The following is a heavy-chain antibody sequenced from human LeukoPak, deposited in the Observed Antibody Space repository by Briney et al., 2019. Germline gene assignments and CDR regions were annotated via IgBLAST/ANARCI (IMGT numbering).Heavy chain of an antibody. CDR3: AKGSGSPPSEFDY. J-gene: IGHJ4*02. CDR1: GFTFSSYA. Sequence: QAGGSLRLSCAASGFTFSSYAMSWVRQAPGKGLEWVSAIRGSGGSTYYADSVKGRFTISRDNSKNTLYLQMNSLRAEDTAVYYCAKGSGSPPSEFDYWGQGTLVTVSS. CDR2: IRGSGGST. V-gene: IGHV3-23*01. D-gene: IGHD3-10*01.